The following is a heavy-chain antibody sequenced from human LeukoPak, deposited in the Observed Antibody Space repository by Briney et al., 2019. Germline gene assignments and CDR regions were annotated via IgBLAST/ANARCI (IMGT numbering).Heavy chain of an antibody. CDR1: GGSISSSNW. CDR2: IYHSGST. V-gene: IGHV4-4*02. D-gene: IGHD3-10*01. J-gene: IGHJ5*02. Sequence: PSGTLSLTCAVSGGSISSSNWWSWVRQPPGKGLEWIGEIYHSGSTNYNPSLKSRVTISVDTSKNQFSLKLSSVTAADTAVYYCARDVVTMVRGGEGLNNWFDPWGQGTLVTVSS. CDR3: ARDVVTMVRGGEGLNNWFDP.